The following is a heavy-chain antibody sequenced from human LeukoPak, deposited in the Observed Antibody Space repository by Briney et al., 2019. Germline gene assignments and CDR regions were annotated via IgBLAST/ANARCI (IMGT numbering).Heavy chain of an antibody. Sequence: ASVKVSCKASGYTFTGYYMHWVRQAPGQGLEWMGWINPNSGGTNYAQKFQGRVTMTRDTSISTAYMELSRLRSDDTAVYYCARDPSLTVTTNLDIWGQGTMVTVSS. J-gene: IGHJ3*02. CDR3: ARDPSLTVTTNLDI. CDR1: GYTFTGYY. D-gene: IGHD4-17*01. V-gene: IGHV1-2*02. CDR2: INPNSGGT.